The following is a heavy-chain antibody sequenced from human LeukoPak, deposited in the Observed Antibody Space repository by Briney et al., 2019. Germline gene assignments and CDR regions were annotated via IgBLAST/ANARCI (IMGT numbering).Heavy chain of an antibody. CDR1: GYTFTSYD. J-gene: IGHJ6*03. Sequence: ASVKVSCKASGYTFTSYDINWVRQATGQGLQWMGWMNANSGNTGYAQKFQGRVTITRNTSISTAYMELSSLRSEDTAVYYCARSSYYYYYMDVWGKGTTVTVSS. V-gene: IGHV1-8*03. CDR2: MNANSGNT. CDR3: ARSSYYYYYMDV.